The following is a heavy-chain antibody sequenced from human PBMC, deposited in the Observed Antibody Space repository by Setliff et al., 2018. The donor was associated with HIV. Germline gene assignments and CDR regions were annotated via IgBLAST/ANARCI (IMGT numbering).Heavy chain of an antibody. V-gene: IGHV4-59*01. D-gene: IGHD1-26*01. CDR3: AGSKGATRPSAEYFQT. CDR2: IFYSGRT. J-gene: IGHJ1*01. CDR1: GGSIRSFY. Sequence: SETLSLTCTVSGGSIRSFYWSWIRQPPGKGLEWIGDIFYSGRTNHNPSLKSRVTISLDTSKIQFALKLSSVTTADTAIYYCAGSKGATRPSAEYFQTWGQGTLVTVSS.